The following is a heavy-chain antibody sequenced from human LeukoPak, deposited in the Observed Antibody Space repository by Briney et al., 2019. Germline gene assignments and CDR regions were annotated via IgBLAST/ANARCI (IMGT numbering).Heavy chain of an antibody. V-gene: IGHV3-7*03. CDR1: GFTFSSYW. CDR2: IKQDGSEK. J-gene: IGHJ6*02. D-gene: IGHD3-9*01. Sequence: GGSLRLSCAASGFTFSSYWMSWVRQAPGKGLEWVANIKQDGSEKYYVDSVKGRFTISRDNAKNSLYLQMNSLRAEDTAVYYCARDYRTEKSLDSKRNNYYGMDVRGQGTTVTVSS. CDR3: ARDYRTEKSLDSKRNNYYGMDV.